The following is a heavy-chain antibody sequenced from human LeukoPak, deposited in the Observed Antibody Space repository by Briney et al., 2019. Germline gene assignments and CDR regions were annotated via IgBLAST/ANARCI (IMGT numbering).Heavy chain of an antibody. J-gene: IGHJ4*02. V-gene: IGHV3-30*18. D-gene: IGHD6-19*01. CDR3: AKLLAVAGTGDY. CDR1: GFTFSSYG. Sequence: PGGSLRLSCAASGFTFSSYGMHWVRQAPGKGLEWVAVISYDGGNKYYADSAKGRFTISRDNSKNTLYLQMNSLRAEDTAVYYCAKLLAVAGTGDYWGQGTLVTVSS. CDR2: ISYDGGNK.